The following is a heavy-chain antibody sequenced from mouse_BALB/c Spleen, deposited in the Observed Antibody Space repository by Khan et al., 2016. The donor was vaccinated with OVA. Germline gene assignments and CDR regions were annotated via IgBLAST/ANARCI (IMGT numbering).Heavy chain of an antibody. J-gene: IGHJ2*01. CDR2: ILPGTGNT. CDR3: ARPYYEDY. D-gene: IGHD2-10*01. CDR1: GYAFRSYW. Sequence: QVQLQQSGAELMKPGASVKISCTATGYAFRSYWIEWVKQRPGHGLEWVGEILPGTGNTNYNENLEGKATFTADPSSNTAYLQLSSLTSEDSAVYYCARPYYEDYWGQGTTLTVSS. V-gene: IGHV1-9*01.